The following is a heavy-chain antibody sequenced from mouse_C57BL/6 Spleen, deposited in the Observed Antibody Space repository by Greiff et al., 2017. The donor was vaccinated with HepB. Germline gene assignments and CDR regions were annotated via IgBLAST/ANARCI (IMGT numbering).Heavy chain of an antibody. V-gene: IGHV5-6*02. CDR2: ISSGGSYT. J-gene: IGHJ3*01. CDR1: GFTFSSYG. Sequence: DVKLVESGGDLVKPGGSLKLSCAASGFTFSSYGMSWVRQTPDKRLEWVATISSGGSYTYYPDSVKGRFTISRDNVKNTLYLQMSSLKSEDTAMYYCACDLFAYWGQGTLVTVSA. D-gene: IGHD2-13*01. CDR3: ACDLFAY.